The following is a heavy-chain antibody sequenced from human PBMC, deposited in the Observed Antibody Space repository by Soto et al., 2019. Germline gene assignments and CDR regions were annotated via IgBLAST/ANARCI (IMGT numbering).Heavy chain of an antibody. CDR3: ARDLLGEDNSSSGTTP. J-gene: IGHJ5*02. D-gene: IGHD6-6*01. CDR1: GYSFTSHW. V-gene: IGHV5-51*01. Sequence: GESLKISCKGSGYSFTSHWIGWVRQMPGKGLEWMGIIYPGDSDTRYSPSFQGQVTISADKSISTAYLQWSSLKASDTAMYYCARDLLGEDNSSSGTTPWGQGTLVTVSS. CDR2: IYPGDSDT.